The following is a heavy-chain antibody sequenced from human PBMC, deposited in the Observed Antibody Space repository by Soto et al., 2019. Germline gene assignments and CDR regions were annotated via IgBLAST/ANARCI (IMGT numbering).Heavy chain of an antibody. J-gene: IGHJ5*02. CDR2: IYPGDSDT. D-gene: IGHD6-19*01. V-gene: IGHV5-51*01. CDR1: GYSFTSYW. Sequence: PGESLKISCKGSGYSFTSYWIGWVRQMPGKGLEWMGIIYPGDSDTRYSPSFQGQVTISADKSISTAYLQWSSLKASDTAMYYCARHVGSGWYDRENWLDPWGQGTLVTVSS. CDR3: ARHVGSGWYDRENWLDP.